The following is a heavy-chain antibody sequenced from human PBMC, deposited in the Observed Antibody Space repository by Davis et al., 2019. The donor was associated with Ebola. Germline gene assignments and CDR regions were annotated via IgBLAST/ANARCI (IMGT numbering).Heavy chain of an antibody. CDR3: AGDPNWESGS. V-gene: IGHV3-23*01. CDR1: GFTFSLTD. D-gene: IGHD1-1*01. J-gene: IGHJ5*02. CDR2: INGAAWST. Sequence: GESLKISCAASGFTFSLTDMNWFRQAPGRGPEWVANINGAAWSTSYADSVKGRFTISRDNSKNMSYLQMDSLRIEDTAQYFCAGDPNWESGSWGQGTPVSVSS.